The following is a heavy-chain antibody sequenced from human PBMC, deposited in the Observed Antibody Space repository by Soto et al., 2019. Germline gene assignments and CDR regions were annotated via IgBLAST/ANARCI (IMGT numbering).Heavy chain of an antibody. CDR1: GGSISSYY. V-gene: IGHV4-59*01. CDR3: ARRSYCSGGSCHDY. Sequence: QVQLQESGPGLVKPSETLSLTCTVSGGSISSYYWSWIRQPPGKGLGWIGYIYYSGSTNYNPPLKSRVTISVDTSKNQFSLKLSSVTAADTAVYYCARRSYCSGGSCHDYWGQGTLVTVSS. D-gene: IGHD2-15*01. CDR2: IYYSGST. J-gene: IGHJ4*02.